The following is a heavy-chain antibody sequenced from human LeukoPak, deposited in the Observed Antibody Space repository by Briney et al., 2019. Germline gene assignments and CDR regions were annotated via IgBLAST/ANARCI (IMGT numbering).Heavy chain of an antibody. CDR2: ISSSSSYI. J-gene: IGHJ6*03. V-gene: IGHV3-21*01. Sequence: PGGSLRLSCALSGFTFDNYAFHWVRQAPGKGLEWVSSISSSSSYIYYADSVKGRFTISRDNAKNSLYLQMNSLRAEDTAVYYCARAVGDYYYMDVWGKGTTVTVSS. CDR3: ARAVGDYYYMDV. CDR1: GFTFDNYA.